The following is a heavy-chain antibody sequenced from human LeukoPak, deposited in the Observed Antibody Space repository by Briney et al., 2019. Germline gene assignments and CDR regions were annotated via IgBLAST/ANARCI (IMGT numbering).Heavy chain of an antibody. J-gene: IGHJ4*02. CDR3: ARDRFYDSSGYYY. V-gene: IGHV3-66*01. CDR2: IYSGGST. D-gene: IGHD3-22*01. CDR1: GFTVRSNY. Sequence: GGSLRLSCAASGFTVRSNYMSWVRQAPGKGLEWVSVIYSGGSTYYADSVKGRFTISRDNSKNTLYLQMNSLRAEDTAVYYCARDRFYDSSGYYYWGQGTLVTVSS.